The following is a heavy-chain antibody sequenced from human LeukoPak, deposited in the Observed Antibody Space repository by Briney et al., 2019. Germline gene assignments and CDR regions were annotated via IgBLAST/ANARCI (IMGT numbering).Heavy chain of an antibody. Sequence: ASVKVSCKASGYTFTGYYMHWVRQAPGQGLEWMGWINPNSGGTNYAQKFQGRVTMTRDTSISTAYMELRSLRSDDTAVYYCARLLWFGEFDDAFDIWGQGTMVTVSS. V-gene: IGHV1-2*02. J-gene: IGHJ3*02. CDR2: INPNSGGT. CDR3: ARLLWFGEFDDAFDI. CDR1: GYTFTGYY. D-gene: IGHD3-10*01.